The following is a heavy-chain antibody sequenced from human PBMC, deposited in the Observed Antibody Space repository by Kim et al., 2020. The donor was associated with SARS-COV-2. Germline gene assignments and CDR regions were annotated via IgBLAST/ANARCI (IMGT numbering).Heavy chain of an antibody. J-gene: IGHJ4*02. Sequence: GGSLRLSCAASGFTVSSNYMSWVRQAPGKGLEWVSVIYSGGSTYYADSVKGRFTISRDNSKNTLYLQMNSLRAEDTAVYYCARVRHGDWEFDYWGQGTLVTVSS. CDR2: IYSGGST. CDR1: GFTVSSNY. V-gene: IGHV3-53*01. CDR3: ARVRHGDWEFDY. D-gene: IGHD4-17*01.